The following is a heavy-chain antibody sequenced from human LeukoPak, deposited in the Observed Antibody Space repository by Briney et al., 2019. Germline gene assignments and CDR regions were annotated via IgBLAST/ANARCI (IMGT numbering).Heavy chain of an antibody. D-gene: IGHD6-13*01. CDR2: IYYSGST. Sequence: SETLSLTCTVSGGSISSYYWSWIRQPPGKGLEWIGYIYYSGSTNYNPSLKSRVTISVDTSKNQFSLKLSSVTAADTAVYYCATTDYSSSWYEDYYYGMDVWGQGTTVTVSS. CDR3: ATTDYSSSWYEDYYYGMDV. CDR1: GGSISSYY. V-gene: IGHV4-59*01. J-gene: IGHJ6*02.